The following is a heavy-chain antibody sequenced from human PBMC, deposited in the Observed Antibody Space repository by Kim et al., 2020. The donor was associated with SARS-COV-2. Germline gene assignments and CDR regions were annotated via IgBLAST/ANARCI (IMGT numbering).Heavy chain of an antibody. Sequence: YHPSLKSRVTLPVEPSKNQFSLKLSSVTAADTAVYYCARVRYDIRGYFGPWGQGTLVTVSS. D-gene: IGHD3-9*01. J-gene: IGHJ5*02. V-gene: IGHV4-39*07. CDR3: ARVRYDIRGYFGP.